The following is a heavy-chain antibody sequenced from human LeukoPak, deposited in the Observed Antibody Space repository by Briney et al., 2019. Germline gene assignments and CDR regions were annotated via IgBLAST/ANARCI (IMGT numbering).Heavy chain of an antibody. CDR2: LYHTGSA. CDR3: ARLTSSSGRHYFDY. J-gene: IGHJ4*02. Sequence: SETLSLTCTVSGDSISSSLIHYWGWIRQPPGKHLEWIGNLYHTGSAYYNSSLKSRVTISVDTSKNQFSLKLSSVTAADTAVYYCARLTSSSGRHYFDYWGQGTLVTVSS. V-gene: IGHV4-39*01. D-gene: IGHD6-6*01. CDR1: GDSISSSLIHY.